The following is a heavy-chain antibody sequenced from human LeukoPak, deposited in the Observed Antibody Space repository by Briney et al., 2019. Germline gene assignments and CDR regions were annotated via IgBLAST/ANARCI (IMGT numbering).Heavy chain of an antibody. D-gene: IGHD3-3*01. CDR3: ARDGGGYYRRDYYYYYMDV. J-gene: IGHJ6*03. V-gene: IGHV4-59*01. Sequence: SETLSLTCTVSGGSISSYYWSWIRQPPGKGLEWIGYIYSSGSTNYSPSLKSRVTISVDTSKKQFSLKLSSVTAADTAVYYCARDGGGYYRRDYYYYYMDVWGKGTTVTVSS. CDR1: GGSISSYY. CDR2: IYSSGST.